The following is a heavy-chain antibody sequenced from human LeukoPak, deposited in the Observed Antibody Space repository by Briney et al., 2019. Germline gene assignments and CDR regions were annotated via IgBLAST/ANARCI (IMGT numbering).Heavy chain of an antibody. CDR2: IIPIFGTA. D-gene: IGHD3-16*02. Sequence: GASVKVSCKASGGTFSSYAISWVRQAPGQGLEWMGGIIPIFGTANYAQKFQGRVTITADKSTSTAYMELSSLRSEDAAVYYCARDETYYDYVWGSYRYTRWFDPWGQGTLVTVSS. V-gene: IGHV1-69*06. J-gene: IGHJ5*02. CDR3: ARDETYYDYVWGSYRYTRWFDP. CDR1: GGTFSSYA.